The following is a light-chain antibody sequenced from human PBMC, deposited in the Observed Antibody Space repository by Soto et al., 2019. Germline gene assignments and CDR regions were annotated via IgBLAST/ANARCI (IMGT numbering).Light chain of an antibody. CDR2: AAS. CDR3: QQYNNWPPWT. J-gene: IGKJ2*02. V-gene: IGKV3-15*01. Sequence: EIVLTQSPVTLSLSPGERATLSCRASQSVSSRYFAWYQQKPGQAPRLLIYAASSRATGIPARFSGSGSGTEFTLTISSLQSEDFAVYYCQQYNNWPPWTFGQGTKLEIK. CDR1: QSVSSRY.